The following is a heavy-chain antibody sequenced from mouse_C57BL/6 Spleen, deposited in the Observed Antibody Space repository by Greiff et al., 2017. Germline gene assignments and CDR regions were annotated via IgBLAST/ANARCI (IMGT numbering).Heavy chain of an antibody. J-gene: IGHJ3*01. Sequence: VMLVESGGDLVKPGGSLKLSCAASGFTFSSYGMSWVRQTPDKRLEWVATISSGGSYTYYPDSVKGRFTISRDNAKNTLYLQMSSLKSEDTAMYYCASLSSSAWFAYWGQGTLVTVSA. CDR2: ISSGGSYT. CDR3: ASLSSSAWFAY. CDR1: GFTFSSYG. V-gene: IGHV5-6*02. D-gene: IGHD6-1*01.